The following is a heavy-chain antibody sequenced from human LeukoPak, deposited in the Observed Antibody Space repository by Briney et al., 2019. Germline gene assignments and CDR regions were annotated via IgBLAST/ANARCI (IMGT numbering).Heavy chain of an antibody. D-gene: IGHD3-22*01. CDR1: GGSISSGGYY. CDR2: IYYSGST. Sequence: PSETLSLTCTVSGGSISSGGYYWSWIRQHPGKGLEWIGYIYYSGSTYYNPSLKSRVTISVDTSKNQFSLKLSSVTAADTAVYYCASSASGYSPFDYWGQGTLVTVSS. J-gene: IGHJ4*02. V-gene: IGHV4-31*03. CDR3: ASSASGYSPFDY.